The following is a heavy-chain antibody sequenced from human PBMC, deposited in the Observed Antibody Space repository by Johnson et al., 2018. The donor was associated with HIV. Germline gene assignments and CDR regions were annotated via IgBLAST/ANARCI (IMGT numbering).Heavy chain of an antibody. D-gene: IGHD2-21*01. CDR3: ASQHIVVTDGRDVFDI. CDR2: ISSSGSTI. Sequence: VQLVESGGGVVQPGGSLRLSCAASGFTVSSNYMSWVRQAPGKGLEWVSYISSSGSTIYYADSVKGRFTISRDNSKNTLYLQRNSLRSEDTAGYYCASQHIVVTDGRDVFDIWGQGTMVTVSS. J-gene: IGHJ3*02. V-gene: IGHV3-48*01. CDR1: GFTVSSNY.